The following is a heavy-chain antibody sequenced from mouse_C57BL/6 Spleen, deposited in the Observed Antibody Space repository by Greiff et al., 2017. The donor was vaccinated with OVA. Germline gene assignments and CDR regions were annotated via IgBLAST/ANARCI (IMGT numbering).Heavy chain of an antibody. CDR2: IDPSDSYT. D-gene: IGHD1-1*01. V-gene: IGHV1-69*01. CDR1: GYTFTSYW. J-gene: IGHJ4*01. CDR3: ALSYYYGRSFYAMDY. Sequence: QVQLQQPGAELVMPGASVKLSCKASGYTFTSYWMHWVKQRPGQGLEWIGEIDPSDSYTNYNQKFKGKSTLTVDKSSSTAYMQLSSLTSEDSAVYYCALSYYYGRSFYAMDYWGQGTSVTVSS.